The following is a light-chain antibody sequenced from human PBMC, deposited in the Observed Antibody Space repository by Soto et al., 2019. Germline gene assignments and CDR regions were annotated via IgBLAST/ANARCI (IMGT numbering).Light chain of an antibody. CDR2: AAS. CDR1: QSIRSY. J-gene: IGKJ1*01. Sequence: DIQMTQSPSSLSASVGDRVTITCRASQSIRSYLNWFQQKPGKAPKLLIYAASSLQSGVPSRFSGSGAETDFTITISGLQPVDFATHFGQQTYSYPLTFGQGPNVELK. CDR3: QQTYSYPLT. V-gene: IGKV1-39*01.